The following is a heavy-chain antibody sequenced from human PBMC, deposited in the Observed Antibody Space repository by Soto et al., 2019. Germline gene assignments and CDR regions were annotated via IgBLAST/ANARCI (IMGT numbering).Heavy chain of an antibody. Sequence: PGGSLRLSCAASGFTFSDYYMSWIRQAPGKGLEWVSYISSSGSTIYYADSVKGRFTISRDNAKNSLYLQMNSLRAEDTAVYYCARGRPAGSGLNYDILTGPDYWGQGTLVTVSS. CDR3: ARGRPAGSGLNYDILTGPDY. J-gene: IGHJ4*02. V-gene: IGHV3-11*01. CDR1: GFTFSDYY. CDR2: ISSSGSTI. D-gene: IGHD3-9*01.